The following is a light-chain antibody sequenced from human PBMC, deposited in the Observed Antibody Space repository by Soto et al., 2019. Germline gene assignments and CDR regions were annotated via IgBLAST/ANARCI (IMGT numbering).Light chain of an antibody. Sequence: QSLLTQPPSVSGTPGQRVSISCSGIWSNIGRNSVGWYHHLPGTAPKLLISGNNQRPSGVTGRFSGSKSGTAASLAISGLQSEDEADDYCAAWDDIVNGHVFGTGTKVTVL. J-gene: IGLJ1*01. CDR1: WSNIGRNS. CDR3: AAWDDIVNGHV. V-gene: IGLV1-44*01. CDR2: GNN.